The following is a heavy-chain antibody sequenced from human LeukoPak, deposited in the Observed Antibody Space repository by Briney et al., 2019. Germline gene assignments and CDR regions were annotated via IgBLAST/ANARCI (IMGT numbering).Heavy chain of an antibody. CDR1: GFTFSSYA. CDR3: ARITGTGIWDYYYYMDV. J-gene: IGHJ6*03. V-gene: IGHV3-64*01. CDR2: ISSNGGST. Sequence: PGGSLRLSCAASGFTFSSYAMHWVRQAPGKGLEYVSAISSNGGSTYYANSVKGRFTISRDNSKNTLYLQMGSLRAEDMAVYYCARITGTGIWDYYYYMDVWGKGTTVTISS. D-gene: IGHD3-16*01.